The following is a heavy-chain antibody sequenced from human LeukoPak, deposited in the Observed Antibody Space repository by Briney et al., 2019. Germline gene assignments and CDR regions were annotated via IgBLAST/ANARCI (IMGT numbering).Heavy chain of an antibody. D-gene: IGHD4-11*01. CDR2: MNPNSGNT. V-gene: IGHV1-8*03. CDR1: GYTFTSYD. CDR3: ARVVQDYSLLTYYYYYMDV. Sequence: GASVKVSCKASGYTFTSYDINWVRQATGQGLEWMGWMNPNSGNTGYAQKFQGRVTITRNTSISTAYMELSSLRSEDTAVYYCARVVQDYSLLTYYYYYMDVWGKGTTVTVSS. J-gene: IGHJ6*03.